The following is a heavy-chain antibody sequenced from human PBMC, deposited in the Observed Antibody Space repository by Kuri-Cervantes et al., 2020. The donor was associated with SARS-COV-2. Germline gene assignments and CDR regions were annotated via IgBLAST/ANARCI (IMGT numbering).Heavy chain of an antibody. V-gene: IGHV3-30-3*01. CDR1: GFTFSSYA. D-gene: IGHD3-10*01. Sequence: GGSLRLSCAASGFTFSSYAMPWVRQAPGKRLEWVAVISYDGSNKYYADSVKGRFTISRDNSKNTLYLHMNSLRAEDTAVYYVAKDRKVFLWFGELWAADHIDAFDIWGQGTMVTVSS. CDR3: AKDRKVFLWFGELWAADHIDAFDI. J-gene: IGHJ3*02. CDR2: ISYDGSNK.